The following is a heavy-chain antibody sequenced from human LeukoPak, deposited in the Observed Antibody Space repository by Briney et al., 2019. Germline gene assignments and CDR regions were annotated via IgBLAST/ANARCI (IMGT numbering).Heavy chain of an antibody. Sequence: SETLSLTCSVSGGSISSGPYFWSWIRQPPGKGLEWIGYIYHSGSTYYNPSLKSRVTISVDRSKNQFSLKLSSVTAADTAVYYCASPRVDLSGAALTWGQGTLVTVSS. V-gene: IGHV4-30-2*01. D-gene: IGHD2-15*01. CDR1: GGSISSGPYF. J-gene: IGHJ5*02. CDR3: ASPRVDLSGAALT. CDR2: IYHSGST.